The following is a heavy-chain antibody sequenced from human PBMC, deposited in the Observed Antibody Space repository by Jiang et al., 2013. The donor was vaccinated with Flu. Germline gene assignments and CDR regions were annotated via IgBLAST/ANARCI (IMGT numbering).Heavy chain of an antibody. CDR3: ARKGGRLRLFDY. CDR1: GFTFSSYG. CDR2: IWYDGSNK. J-gene: IGHJ4*02. Sequence: QLLESGGGVVQPGRSLRLSCAASGFTFSSYGMHWVRQAPGKGLEWVAVIWYDGSNKYYADSVKGRFTISRDNSKNTLYLQMNSLRAEDTAVYYCARKGGRLRLFDYWGQGTLVTVSS. D-gene: IGHD3-16*01. V-gene: IGHV3-33*01.